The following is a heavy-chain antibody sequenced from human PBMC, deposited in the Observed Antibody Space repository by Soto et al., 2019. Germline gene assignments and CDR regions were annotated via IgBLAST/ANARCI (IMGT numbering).Heavy chain of an antibody. CDR3: ARGLGGYSYGYSYGMDV. D-gene: IGHD5-18*01. J-gene: IGHJ6*02. V-gene: IGHV3-21*01. Sequence: ALRLSCAASGFTFSSYSMNWVRQAPGKGLEWVSSISSSSSYIYYADSVKGRFTISRDNAKNSLYLQMNSLRAEDTAVYYCARGLGGYSYGYSYGMDVWGQGTTVTVSS. CDR1: GFTFSSYS. CDR2: ISSSSSYI.